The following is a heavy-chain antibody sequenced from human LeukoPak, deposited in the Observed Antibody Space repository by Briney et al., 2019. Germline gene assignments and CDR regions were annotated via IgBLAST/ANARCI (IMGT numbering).Heavy chain of an antibody. V-gene: IGHV4-39*07. CDR1: GGSISTSSYY. CDR3: ARVAPSTVVTPFQ. CDR2: IYHSGST. J-gene: IGHJ4*02. Sequence: SETLSLTCIVSGGSISTSSYYWGWIRQPPGKGLEWIGTIYHSGSTYYNPSLKSRVTISVDTSKNQFSLKLSSVTAADTAIYYCARVAPSTVVTPFQWGQGTLVTVSS. D-gene: IGHD4-23*01.